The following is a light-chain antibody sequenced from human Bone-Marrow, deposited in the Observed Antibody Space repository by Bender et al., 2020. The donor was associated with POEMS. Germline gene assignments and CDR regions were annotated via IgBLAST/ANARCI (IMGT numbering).Light chain of an antibody. CDR3: CSYAGTYTFVL. J-gene: IGLJ2*01. CDR1: SSDVGAYNL. CDR2: QVN. Sequence: QSALTQPASVSGSPGQSITISCTGTSSDVGAYNLVSWYRQHPGKGPQLVIYQVNKRPSGISSRFSGSKSGNTASLTISALQAEDEADYSCCSYAGTYTFVLFGGGTKLTVL. V-gene: IGLV2-23*02.